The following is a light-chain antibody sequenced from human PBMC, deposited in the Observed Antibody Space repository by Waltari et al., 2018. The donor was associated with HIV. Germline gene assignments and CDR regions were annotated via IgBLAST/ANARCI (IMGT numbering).Light chain of an antibody. CDR1: HNIDNR. V-gene: IGKV1-5*03. CDR3: QGGNGY. Sequence: DSPMTQSPSTLSASVGDRVTITCRARHNIDNRMAWYQQKPGKVPTLLIYFASTLQRGVPWRFSGSGSGTEFTLTISSLQPDDFATYYCQGGNGYFGQGTKVEIK. CDR2: FAS. J-gene: IGKJ2*01.